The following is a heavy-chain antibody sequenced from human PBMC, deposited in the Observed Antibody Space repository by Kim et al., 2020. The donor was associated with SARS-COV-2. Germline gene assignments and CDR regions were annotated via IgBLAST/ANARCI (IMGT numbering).Heavy chain of an antibody. V-gene: IGHV1-3*04. D-gene: IGHD6-19*01. CDR3: ARGSGWAFDY. CDR1: GYTFINYV. CDR2: ISIGHDDT. J-gene: IGHJ4*02. Sequence: ASVKVSSKASGYTFINYVMHWVRQAPGQRLEWMGLISIGHDDTKYSQKFRGRVTITRDTTASTAYMELSSLRSEDTAVYYCARGSGWAFDYWGQGTLVTVAS.